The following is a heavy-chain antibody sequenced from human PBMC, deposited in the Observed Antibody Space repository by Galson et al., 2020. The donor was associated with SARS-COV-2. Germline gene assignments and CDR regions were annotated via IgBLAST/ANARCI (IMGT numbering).Heavy chain of an antibody. CDR3: AREFSSGWYTNGMDV. Sequence: SVKVSCKASGYTFTSYGISWVRQAPGQGLEWMGWISAYNGNTNYAQKLQGRVTMTTDTSTSTAYMELRSLRSDDTAVYYCAREFSSGWYTNGMDVWGQGTTVTVSS. V-gene: IGHV1-18*01. CDR1: GYTFTSYG. D-gene: IGHD6-19*01. CDR2: ISAYNGNT. J-gene: IGHJ6*02.